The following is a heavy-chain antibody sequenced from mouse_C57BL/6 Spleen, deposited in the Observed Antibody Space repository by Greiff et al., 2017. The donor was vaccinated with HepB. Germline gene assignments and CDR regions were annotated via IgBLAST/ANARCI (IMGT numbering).Heavy chain of an antibody. V-gene: IGHV1-80*01. J-gene: IGHJ1*03. CDR3: AIRLGYYDSSYDWYFDV. Sequence: VQLQQSGAELVKPGASVKISCKASGYAFSSYWMNWVKQRPGKGLEWIGQIYPGDGDTNYNGKFKGKATLTADKSSRTAYMQLSCLTSEDSAVYFCAIRLGYYDSSYDWYFDVWGTGTTVTVSS. CDR1: GYAFSSYW. CDR2: IYPGDGDT. D-gene: IGHD1-1*01.